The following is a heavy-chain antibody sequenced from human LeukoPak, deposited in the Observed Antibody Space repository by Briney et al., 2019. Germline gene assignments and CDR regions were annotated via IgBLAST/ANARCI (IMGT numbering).Heavy chain of an antibody. V-gene: IGHV1-46*01. CDR3: ARNVEMATIDY. D-gene: IGHD5-24*01. CDR1: GYTFTSYY. J-gene: IGHJ4*02. CDR2: INPSGGST. Sequence: ASVKVSCKASGYTFTSYYMHWVRQAPGQGLEWMGIINPSGGSTSYAQKFQGRVTMTRDMSTSTVYMELSSLRSEDTAVYYCARNVEMATIDYWGQGTLVTVSS.